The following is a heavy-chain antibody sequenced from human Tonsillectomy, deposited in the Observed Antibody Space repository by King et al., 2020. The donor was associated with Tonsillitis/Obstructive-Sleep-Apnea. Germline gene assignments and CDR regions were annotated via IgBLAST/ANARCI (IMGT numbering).Heavy chain of an antibody. J-gene: IGHJ6*02. D-gene: IGHD3-10*01. Sequence: VQLVESGPEVKKPGASVKVSCKASGYTFTSYAISWVRQAPGQGLEWMGWISSYSGNTNYAQKLQGRVTMTTDTSTTTAYMQLRSLRSDDTAVFYCAGGALRGPDRHHHYYGMDVWGQGTTVTVSS. CDR1: GYTFTSYA. CDR2: ISSYSGNT. V-gene: IGHV1-18*01. CDR3: AGGALRGPDRHHHYYGMDV.